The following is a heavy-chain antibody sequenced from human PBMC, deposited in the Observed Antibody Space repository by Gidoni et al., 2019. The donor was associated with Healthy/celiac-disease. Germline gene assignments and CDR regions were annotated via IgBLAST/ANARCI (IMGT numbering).Heavy chain of an antibody. CDR3: ARDFDYYDSSGYARGY. Sequence: EVQLVESGGGLVQPGGSLRLSCAASGFTFSSYSMNWVRQAPGKGLEWVSYISSSSSTIYYADSVKGRFTISRDNAKNSLYLQMNSLRAEDTAVYYCARDFDYYDSSGYARGYWGQGTLVTVSS. CDR1: GFTFSSYS. D-gene: IGHD3-22*01. V-gene: IGHV3-48*01. J-gene: IGHJ4*02. CDR2: ISSSSSTI.